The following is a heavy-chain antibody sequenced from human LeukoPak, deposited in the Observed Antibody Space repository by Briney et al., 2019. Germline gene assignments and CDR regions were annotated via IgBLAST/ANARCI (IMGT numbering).Heavy chain of an antibody. CDR3: AREACSSTSCYGY. J-gene: IGHJ4*02. V-gene: IGHV1-2*02. CDR2: INPNSGGT. CDR1: GYTFTGYY. Sequence: ASVKVSCQASGYTFTGYYMHWVRQAPGQGLEWMGWINPNSGGTNYAQKFQGRVNMTRDTSISTAYIELSRLRSDDTAVYYCAREACSSTSCYGYWGQGTLVTVSS. D-gene: IGHD2-2*01.